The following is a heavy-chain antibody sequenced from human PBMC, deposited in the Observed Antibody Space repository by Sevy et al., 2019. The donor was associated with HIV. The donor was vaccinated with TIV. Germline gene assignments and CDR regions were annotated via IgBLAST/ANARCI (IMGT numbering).Heavy chain of an antibody. CDR2: IWYDGSNK. D-gene: IGHD6-19*01. CDR1: GFTYSSYG. J-gene: IGHJ4*02. CDR3: ARESIAVAGIGYYFDY. Sequence: GESLKISCAASGFTYSSYGMHWVRQAPGKGLGWVAVIWYDGSNKEYADSVKGRFTISRDNPKNTLYVQMNSLGAEDTAVYYCARESIAVAGIGYYFDYWGQGTLVTVSS. V-gene: IGHV3-33*01.